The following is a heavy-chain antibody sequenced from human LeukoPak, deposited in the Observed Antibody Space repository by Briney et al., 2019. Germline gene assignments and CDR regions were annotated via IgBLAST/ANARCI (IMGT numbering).Heavy chain of an antibody. CDR2: ISIGGDTT. CDR3: AKEIRPNDY. D-gene: IGHD4-17*01. CDR1: GFTLNSSA. Sequence: PGGSRRLSFVVSGFTLNSSAMSWVRQAPGKGLQWVSSISIGGDTTRYADSVKGRFTISKDNSKSTRYLEMNSLRAEDTAIYYCAKEIRPNDYWGQGALVAVSS. V-gene: IGHV3-23*01. J-gene: IGHJ4*02.